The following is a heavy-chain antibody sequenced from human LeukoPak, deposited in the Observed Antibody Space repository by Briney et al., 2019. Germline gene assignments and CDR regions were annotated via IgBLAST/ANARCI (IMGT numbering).Heavy chain of an antibody. CDR2: ISGSGGST. J-gene: IGHJ4*02. V-gene: IGHV3-23*01. CDR3: AKDQRSGYYYDSSGYGIDY. Sequence: GGSLRLSCAASGFTFSSYAMSRVRQAPGKGLEWVSAISGSGGSTYYADSVKGRFTISRDNSKNTLYLQMNSLRAEDTAVYYCAKDQRSGYYYDSSGYGIDYWGQGTLVTVSS. CDR1: GFTFSSYA. D-gene: IGHD3-22*01.